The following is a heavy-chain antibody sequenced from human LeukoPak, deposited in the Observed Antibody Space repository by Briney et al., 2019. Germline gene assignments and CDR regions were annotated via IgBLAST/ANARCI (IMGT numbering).Heavy chain of an antibody. V-gene: IGHV4-59*01. CDR2: IYFSGST. CDR1: GGSINGYY. Sequence: SETLSLICTVSGGSINGYYWSWTRQPPGKGLEWIGYIYFSGSTDYNPSLKSRVTISVDTSKNQFFLKLTSVTAADTAVYYCARGEALRQNYGMDVWGQGTTVTVSS. CDR3: ARGEALRQNYGMDV. J-gene: IGHJ6*02.